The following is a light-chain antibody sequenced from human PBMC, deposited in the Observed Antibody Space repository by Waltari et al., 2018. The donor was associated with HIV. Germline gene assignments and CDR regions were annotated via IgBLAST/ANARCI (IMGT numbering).Light chain of an antibody. CDR3: SSYTSSSSPYV. Sequence: QSALTQPASVSGSPGQSITISCTGPSSDVGGFNHVSWYQQHPGKAPKVMIYEVSNRPSGVSNRFSGSKSGNTASLTISGLQAEDEAVYYCSSYTSSSSPYVFGTGTEVAVL. CDR2: EVS. V-gene: IGLV2-14*01. J-gene: IGLJ1*01. CDR1: SSDVGGFNH.